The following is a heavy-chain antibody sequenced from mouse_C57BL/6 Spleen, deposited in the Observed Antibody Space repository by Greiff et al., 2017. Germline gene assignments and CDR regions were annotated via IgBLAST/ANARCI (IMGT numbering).Heavy chain of an antibody. CDR2: INPSTGGT. V-gene: IGHV1-42*01. CDR3: ARENLRAWFAY. CDR1: GYSFTGYY. J-gene: IGHJ3*01. D-gene: IGHD1-1*01. Sequence: VQLQQSGPELVKPGASVKISCKASGYSFTGYYMNWVKQSPEKSLEWIGEINPSTGGTTYNQKFKAKATLTVDKSSSTSYMQLKSLTSDDSAVYYFARENLRAWFAYWGQGTLVTVSA.